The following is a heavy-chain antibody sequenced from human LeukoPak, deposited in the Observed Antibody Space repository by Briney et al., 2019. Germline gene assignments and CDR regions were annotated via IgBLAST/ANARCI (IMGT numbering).Heavy chain of an antibody. CDR2: IYTSRIT. CDR3: ARDWNNWFDP. Sequence: PSETLSLTCTVSGGSICIYYWSCIRQPAGKRVEWSVRIYTSRITNYSPSPRSRVTMSVDTSKNQFSLKLSSVTAADTAVYYCARDWNNWFDPWGQGTLVTVSS. V-gene: IGHV4-4*07. J-gene: IGHJ5*02. D-gene: IGHD1-1*01. CDR1: GGSICIYY.